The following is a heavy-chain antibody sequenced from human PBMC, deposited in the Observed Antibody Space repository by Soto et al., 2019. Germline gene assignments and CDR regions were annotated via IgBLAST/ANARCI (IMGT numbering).Heavy chain of an antibody. V-gene: IGHV3-23*01. CDR1: GFTFSSYA. D-gene: IGHD3-22*01. CDR2: ISGSGSTI. Sequence: GGSLRLSCAASGFTFSSYAVSWVRQAPGKGPEWISSISGSGSTIYYADSVKGRFTISRDNSKNTLYLQMSSLRAEDTAVYYCAKVFYYHDSSGYYYFDYWGQGTLVTVSS. J-gene: IGHJ4*02. CDR3: AKVFYYHDSSGYYYFDY.